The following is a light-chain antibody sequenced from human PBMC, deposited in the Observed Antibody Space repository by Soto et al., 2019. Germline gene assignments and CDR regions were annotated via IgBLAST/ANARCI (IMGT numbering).Light chain of an antibody. CDR2: AAS. CDR1: QGISNY. V-gene: IGKV1-27*01. CDR3: QKYNSAPLT. Sequence: DIQMTQSPSSLSASVGDRVSITCRASQGISNYLAWYQQKPGKVPEILIYAASTLRSGVPSRFSGGGSGTDFTLTISSLQPGDVATYYCQKYNSAPLTFGGGTNVEIK. J-gene: IGKJ4*01.